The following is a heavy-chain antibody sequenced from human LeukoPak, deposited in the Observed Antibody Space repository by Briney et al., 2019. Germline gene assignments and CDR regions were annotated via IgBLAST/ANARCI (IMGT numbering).Heavy chain of an antibody. D-gene: IGHD1-26*01. CDR3: ARGGSYLSAFDI. Sequence: PGGSLRLSCAASGFTFSASYMSWVRQAPGKGLEWVSIIYSGGSTFYADSVKGRFTISRDNSKNTLYLQMNSLRAEDTAVYYCARGGSYLSAFDIWGQGTMVTVSS. CDR2: IYSGGST. J-gene: IGHJ3*02. CDR1: GFTFSASY. V-gene: IGHV3-53*01.